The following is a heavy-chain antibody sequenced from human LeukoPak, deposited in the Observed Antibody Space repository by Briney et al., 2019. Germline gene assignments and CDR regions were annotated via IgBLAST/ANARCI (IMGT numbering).Heavy chain of an antibody. Sequence: SETLSLTCTVSGGSISSYYWSWIRQPPGKGLEWIGYIYYSGSTNYNPSLKSRVTISVDTSKNQFSLKLSSVTAADTAVYYCARGGGYLYYFDYWGQGTLVTVSS. V-gene: IGHV4-59*01. CDR1: GGSISSYY. CDR2: IYYSGST. J-gene: IGHJ4*02. D-gene: IGHD5-12*01. CDR3: ARGGGYLYYFDY.